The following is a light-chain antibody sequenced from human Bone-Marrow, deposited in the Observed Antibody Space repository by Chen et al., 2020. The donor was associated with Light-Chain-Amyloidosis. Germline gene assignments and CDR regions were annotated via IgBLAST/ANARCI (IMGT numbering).Light chain of an antibody. CDR1: DLPTKY. Sequence: YELPQPPSVSVSPGHTARIPCSGDDLPTKYAYWYQQKPGQAPVLVIHRDTERPSGISERFSGSSSGTTATLTISGVQAEDEADYHCQSADSSGTYEVIFGGGTKLTVL. J-gene: IGLJ2*01. V-gene: IGLV3-25*03. CDR3: QSADSSGTYEVI. CDR2: RDT.